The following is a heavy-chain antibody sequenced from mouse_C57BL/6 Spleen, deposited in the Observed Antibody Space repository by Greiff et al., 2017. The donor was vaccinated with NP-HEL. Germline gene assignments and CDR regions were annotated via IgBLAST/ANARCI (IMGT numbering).Heavy chain of an antibody. CDR2: IRNKANGYTT. CDR1: GFTFTDYY. V-gene: IGHV7-3*01. D-gene: IGHD2-5*01. CDR3: ARYYSNLFND. J-gene: IGHJ2*01. Sequence: EVMLVESGGGLVQPGGSLSLSCAASGFTFTDYYMSWVRQPPGKALEWLGFIRNKANGYTTEYSASVKGRFTISRDKSQSILYLQMNALRAEDSATYYCARYYSNLFNDWGKGTTLTVSS.